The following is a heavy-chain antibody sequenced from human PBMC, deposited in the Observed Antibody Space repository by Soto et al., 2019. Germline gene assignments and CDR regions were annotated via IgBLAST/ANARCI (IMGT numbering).Heavy chain of an antibody. CDR2: ISSNGGTT. D-gene: IGHD1-26*01. J-gene: IGHJ5*02. CDR3: GGYSGDGIWS. CDR1: GFTFSSYS. V-gene: IGHV3-64*01. Sequence: EVQLVESGGGLVQPGRSLRLSCAASGFTFSSYSMHWVRQAPGKGLEYVSAISSNGGTTSYANSVKGRFTISRDNSKNMLYLQMGSLRAEDMAVYYCGGYSGDGIWSWGQGTLVTVSS.